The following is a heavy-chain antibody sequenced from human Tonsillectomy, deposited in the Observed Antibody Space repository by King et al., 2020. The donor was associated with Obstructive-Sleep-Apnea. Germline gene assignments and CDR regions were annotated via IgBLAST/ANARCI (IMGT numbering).Heavy chain of an antibody. D-gene: IGHD2-15*01. Sequence: VQLVESGTEVRKPGASVKVSCKASGYTFTDYYMHWGRQAPGQGLEWMGWINPNSGGTSYVQKFQGRVTMTRDPSISTVYMELSGLRSDDTAVYYCARKISAPTPFDYWGQGTLVTVSS. V-gene: IGHV1-2*02. J-gene: IGHJ4*02. CDR3: ARKISAPTPFDY. CDR2: INPNSGGT. CDR1: GYTFTDYY.